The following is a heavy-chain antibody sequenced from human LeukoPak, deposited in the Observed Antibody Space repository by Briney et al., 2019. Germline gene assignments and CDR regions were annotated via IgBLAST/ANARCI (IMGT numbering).Heavy chain of an antibody. J-gene: IGHJ3*02. CDR1: GGSISSSTYY. D-gene: IGHD1-26*01. V-gene: IGHV4-39*01. CDR3: ATPYSGGYHGLDI. CDR2: IYYSAST. Sequence: PSETLSLTCTVSGGSISSSTYYWGWIRQPPGKGLEWIGSIYYSASTYYNPSLKSRVTISVDTSKNQFSLKLNSVTAADTAVYYCATPYSGGYHGLDIWGQGTMVTVSS.